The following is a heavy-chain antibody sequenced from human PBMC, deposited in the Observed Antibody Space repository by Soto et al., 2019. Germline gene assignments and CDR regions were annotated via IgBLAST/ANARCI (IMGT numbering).Heavy chain of an antibody. CDR3: ARDIVGQFDY. V-gene: IGHV3-33*01. CDR1: GFTFSSYG. Sequence: GGSLRLSCAASGFTFSSYGMHWVRQAPGKGLEWVAVIWYDGSNTYYADSVKGRFTISRDNSKNLLYLQMNSLRAEDTALYYCARDIVGQFDYWGQGTLVTVSS. J-gene: IGHJ4*02. CDR2: IWYDGSNT. D-gene: IGHD1-26*01.